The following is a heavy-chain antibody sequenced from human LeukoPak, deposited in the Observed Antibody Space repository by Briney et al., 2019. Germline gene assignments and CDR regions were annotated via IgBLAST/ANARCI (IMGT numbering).Heavy chain of an antibody. D-gene: IGHD6-19*01. CDR2: IYPGDSDT. V-gene: IGHV5-51*01. CDR3: ARAAYSSGWYSNKGNWFDP. CDR1: GYSFTSYW. J-gene: IGHJ5*02. Sequence: GESLKISCKGSGYSFTSYWIGWVRQMPGKGLEWMGIIYPGDSDTRYSPSFQGQVTISADKSISTAYLQWSSLKASDTAMYYCARAAYSSGWYSNKGNWFDPWGQGTLVTVSS.